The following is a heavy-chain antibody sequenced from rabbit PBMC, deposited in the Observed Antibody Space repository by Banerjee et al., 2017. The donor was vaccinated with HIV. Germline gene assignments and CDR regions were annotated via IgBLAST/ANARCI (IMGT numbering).Heavy chain of an antibody. Sequence: QSLEESGGGLVQPEGSLTLTCTASGFSFSSRYYMCWVRQAPGKGLEWIGCIGSGATGNNYYATWAKGRFTISKTSSTTLTLQMTSLTAADTATYFCARSTYGYDDSGYWLFYYGMDLWGQGTLVTVS. V-gene: IGHV1S40*01. CDR2: IGSGATGNN. J-gene: IGHJ6*01. CDR1: GFSFSSRYY. CDR3: ARSTYGYDDSGYWLFYYGMDL. D-gene: IGHD8-1*01.